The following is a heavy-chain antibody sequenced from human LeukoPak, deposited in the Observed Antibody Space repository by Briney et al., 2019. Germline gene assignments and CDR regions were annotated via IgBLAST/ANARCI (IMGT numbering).Heavy chain of an antibody. CDR3: ATVYWYFDL. CDR2: IRSQVDGGTA. J-gene: IGHJ2*01. Sequence: PGESLRLSCVASGISFKNTRMSWVRHAPGKGLEWVGLIRSQVDGGTADYAAAVKGRFSISRDDSKNTLHLQMRSLKTEDTAVYYCATVYWYFDLWGLGTLVSVSA. V-gene: IGHV3-15*01. CDR1: GISFKNTR.